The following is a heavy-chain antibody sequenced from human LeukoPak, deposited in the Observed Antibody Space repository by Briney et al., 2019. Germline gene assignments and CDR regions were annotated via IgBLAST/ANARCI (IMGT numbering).Heavy chain of an antibody. J-gene: IGHJ4*02. Sequence: PGGSLRLSCAASGFTFNGYWMSWVRQAPGKGLERVASIKQNGNEKYYVDSVRGRFTISRDNAKNSLYLQMNSLRAEDTAVYYCATLTGTLDYWGQGTLVTVSS. V-gene: IGHV3-7*01. D-gene: IGHD1-20*01. CDR3: ATLTGTLDY. CDR1: GFTFNGYW. CDR2: IKQNGNEK.